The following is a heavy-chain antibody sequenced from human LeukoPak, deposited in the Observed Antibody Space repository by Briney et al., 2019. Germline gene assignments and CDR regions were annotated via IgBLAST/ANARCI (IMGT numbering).Heavy chain of an antibody. Sequence: SETLSLTCTVSGGSISSSSYYWGWLRQPPGKGLEWIGYIYYSGSTNYNPSLKSRVTISVDTSKNQFSLKLSSVTAADTAVYYCAKTRDGYNYEWGQGTLVTVSS. CDR3: AKTRDGYNYE. V-gene: IGHV4-61*05. CDR2: IYYSGST. CDR1: GGSISSSSYY. J-gene: IGHJ4*02. D-gene: IGHD5-24*01.